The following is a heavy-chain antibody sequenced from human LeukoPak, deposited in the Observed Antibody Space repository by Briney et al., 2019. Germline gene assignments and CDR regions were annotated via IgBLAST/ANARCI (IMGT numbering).Heavy chain of an antibody. CDR3: ARGPGPIAGAKNPFDI. D-gene: IGHD1-26*01. CDR1: GFTFSSYT. V-gene: IGHV3-21*01. CDR2: ISSSSSYI. Sequence: GGSLRLSCAASGFTFSSYTMNWVRQAPGKGLEWVSSISSSSSYIYYADSVKGRFTISRDNAKNSLYLRMNSLRAEDTAVYYCARGPGPIAGAKNPFDIWGHGTMVTVSS. J-gene: IGHJ3*02.